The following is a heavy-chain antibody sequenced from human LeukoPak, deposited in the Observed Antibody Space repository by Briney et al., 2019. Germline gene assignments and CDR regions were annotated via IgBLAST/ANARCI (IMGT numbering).Heavy chain of an antibody. CDR3: ARDPRGPNAYDSSGRDSLDN. CDR2: ILYDGSTK. D-gene: IGHD3-22*01. Sequence: GGTLRLSCAASGFTFTSYSMHWVRQAPGKGLEWVVVILYDGSTKYYADSVKGRFTVSRDDSKKTLYLQMNSLRADDTAVYYCARDPRGPNAYDSSGRDSLDNWGQGTLVTVSS. CDR1: GFTFTSYS. J-gene: IGHJ4*02. V-gene: IGHV3-30*04.